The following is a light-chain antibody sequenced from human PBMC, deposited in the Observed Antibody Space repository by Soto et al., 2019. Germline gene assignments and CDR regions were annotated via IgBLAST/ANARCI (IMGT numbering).Light chain of an antibody. CDR3: QQRFAWPLT. CDR2: DAS. Sequence: IVLTQSPATLSLSPGERASLSRRASQTVGITLAWYQQRPGQAPRLLIYDASSRAAGIPARFSGGGSGTDFTLTISSLEPDDFAVYYCQQRFAWPLTFGGGTKVEIK. V-gene: IGKV3-11*01. J-gene: IGKJ4*01. CDR1: QTVGIT.